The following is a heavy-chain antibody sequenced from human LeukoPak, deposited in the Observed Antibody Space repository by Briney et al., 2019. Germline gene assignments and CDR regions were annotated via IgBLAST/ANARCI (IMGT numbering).Heavy chain of an antibody. CDR2: MNPNNGNT. CDR1: GYTFSSYD. V-gene: IGHV1-8*01. CDR3: ARALAGTAELDV. D-gene: IGHD1-1*01. J-gene: IGHJ6*04. Sequence: ASVKVSCKASGYTFSSYDIHWVRQATGQGLEWMGRMNPNNGNTGDAQKFQGRVTMTRDPSIGTAYMELSSLRSEDTGVYFCARALAGTAELDVWGKGTTVTVSS.